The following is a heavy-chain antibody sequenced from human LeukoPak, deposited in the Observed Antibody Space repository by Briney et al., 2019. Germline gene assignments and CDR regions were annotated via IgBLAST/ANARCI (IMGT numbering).Heavy chain of an antibody. D-gene: IGHD1-26*01. CDR3: AGALRWEVLDWFDP. CDR1: GGSLSSYY. V-gene: IGHV4-4*07. J-gene: IGHJ5*02. CDR2: IYTSGST. Sequence: SETLSLTCTVSGGSLSSYYWSWIRQPAGKGLEWIGRIYTSGSTNYNPSLKSRVTMSVDTSKNQCSLKLSSVTAADTAVYYCAGALRWEVLDWFDPWGQGTLVTVSS.